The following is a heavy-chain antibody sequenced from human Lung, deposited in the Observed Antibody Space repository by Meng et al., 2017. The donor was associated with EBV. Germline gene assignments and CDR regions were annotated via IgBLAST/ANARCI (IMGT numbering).Heavy chain of an antibody. J-gene: IGHJ5*02. Sequence: VQLQESGPGLVKPYQTLSLTCTVSGGSISSGGYYWSWIRQHPGKGLEWIGYIYYSGSTYYNPSLKSLVTISVDTSKNQFSLKLSSVTAADTAVYYCARVVAGRYNWFDPWGQGTLVTVSS. D-gene: IGHD6-6*01. CDR3: ARVVAGRYNWFDP. CDR1: GGSISSGGYY. CDR2: IYYSGST. V-gene: IGHV4-31*01.